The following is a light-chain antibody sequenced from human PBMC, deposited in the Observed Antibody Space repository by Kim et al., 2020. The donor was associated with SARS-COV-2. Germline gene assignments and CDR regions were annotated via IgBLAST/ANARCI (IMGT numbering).Light chain of an antibody. CDR1: QSISSNY. J-gene: IGKJ1*01. CDR2: GAS. Sequence: IVLTQSPGTLSLSPGERATLSCRTSQSISSNYLAWYQHRPGQAPRLVLSGASSRATGIPERFSGDGSGTEFTLIITKLEPEDFAMYYCQQYGSSPPTFGQGTKVDI. CDR3: QQYGSSPPT. V-gene: IGKV3-20*01.